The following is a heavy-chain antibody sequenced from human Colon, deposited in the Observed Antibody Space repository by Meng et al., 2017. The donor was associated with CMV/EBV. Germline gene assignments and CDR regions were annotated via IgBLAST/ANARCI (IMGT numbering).Heavy chain of an antibody. D-gene: IGHD2-21*02. Sequence: AYGFIFKNDWMNWVRQTPGKGLEWVGRIKSKADGGTTDYAAPVKGRFTISRDDSKDTLYLQMNSLKIEDTAVYYCVTDCCAATARGHWGQGTLVTVSS. CDR1: GFIFKNDW. CDR2: IKSKADGGTT. J-gene: IGHJ4*02. CDR3: VTDCCAATARGH. V-gene: IGHV3-15*07.